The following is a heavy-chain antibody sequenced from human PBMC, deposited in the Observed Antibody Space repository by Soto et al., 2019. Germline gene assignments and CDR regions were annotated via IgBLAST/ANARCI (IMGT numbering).Heavy chain of an antibody. J-gene: IGHJ6*02. CDR1: GYTFTSYY. V-gene: IGHV1-46*01. CDR2: INPSGGST. D-gene: IGHD2-8*01. CDR3: ARGHSTDCSNGVCSFFYNHEMDV. Sequence: VASVKVSCKASGYTFTSYYMHWVRQAPGQGLEWMGIINPSGGSTSYAQKFQGRVTMTRDTSTSTVYMELSSLRSEDTAVYFCARGHSTDCSNGVCSFFYNHEMDVWGQGTTVTVSS.